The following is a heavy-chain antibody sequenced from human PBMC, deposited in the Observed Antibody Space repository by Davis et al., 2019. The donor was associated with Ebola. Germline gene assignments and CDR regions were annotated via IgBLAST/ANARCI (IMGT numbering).Heavy chain of an antibody. D-gene: IGHD1-26*01. V-gene: IGHV3-23*01. CDR1: GFVFRNYV. J-gene: IGHJ3*02. CDR2: LGTSADT. Sequence: GSLRLSCAASGFVFRNYVMSWVRQAPGKGLEWVSTLGTSADTYYADSVKGRFTISRDNYKNTLYLQMNGLRVEDTAIYYCAKDTSNIWFDIWGQGTNVTVSS. CDR3: AKDTSNIWFDI.